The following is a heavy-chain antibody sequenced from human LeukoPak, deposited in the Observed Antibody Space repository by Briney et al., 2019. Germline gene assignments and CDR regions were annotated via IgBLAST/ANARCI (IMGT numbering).Heavy chain of an antibody. CDR2: ISSSSSYI. D-gene: IGHD5-12*01. V-gene: IGHV3-21*01. CDR3: ARGGSGYGDYSYFFGLDV. Sequence: PGGSLRLSCAASGFTFSSYSMNWVRQAPGKGLEWVSSISSSSSYIYYADSVKGRFTISRDNAKNSLYLQMNSLRDEDTAVYYCARGGSGYGDYSYFFGLDVWGQGTTVTVSS. CDR1: GFTFSSYS. J-gene: IGHJ6*02.